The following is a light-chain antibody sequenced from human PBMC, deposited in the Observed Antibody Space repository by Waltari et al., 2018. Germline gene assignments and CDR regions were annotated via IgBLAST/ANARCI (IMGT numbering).Light chain of an antibody. CDR1: QRVTSNY. J-gene: IGKJ1*01. CDR2: GAS. CDR3: QQYATSTRT. Sequence: EIVLTQSPGTLSLSPGERATLSCRASQRVTSNYLAWYQQKPGQSPRLLIYGASSRAAGISDKFSGSGSGTEFTLTISRLEPEDFAVYYCQQYATSTRTFGQGTKVE. V-gene: IGKV3-20*01.